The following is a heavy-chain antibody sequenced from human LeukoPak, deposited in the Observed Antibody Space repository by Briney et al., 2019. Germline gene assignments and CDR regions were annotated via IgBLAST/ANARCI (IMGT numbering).Heavy chain of an antibody. V-gene: IGHV7-4-1*02. CDR1: GYTFTSYA. CDR3: ARGRSRRWLQKYYYGMDV. CDR2: INTNTGNP. Sequence: VASVNVSCKASGYTFTSYAMNWVRQAPGQGLEWMGWINTNTGNPTYAQGFTGRFVFSLDTSVSTAYLQISSLMAEDTAVYYCARGRSRRWLQKYYYGMDVWGQGTTVTVSS. J-gene: IGHJ6*02. D-gene: IGHD5-24*01.